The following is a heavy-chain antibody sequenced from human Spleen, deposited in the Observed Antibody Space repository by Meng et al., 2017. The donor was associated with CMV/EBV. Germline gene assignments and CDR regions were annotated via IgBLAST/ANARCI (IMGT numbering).Heavy chain of an antibody. J-gene: IGHJ5*02. D-gene: IGHD2-15*01. CDR2: INPNSGGT. CDR1: GYTFTDYY. CDR3: ARAFCRGGSCYLGWLDP. Sequence: ASVKVSCKASGYTFTDYYIHWVRQAPGQGLEWMGWINPNSGGTDFAQKFQGRVTMTRDTAINTAYMELSSLTSDDTAVYFCARAFCRGGSCYLGWLDPWGQGTLVTVSS. V-gene: IGHV1-2*02.